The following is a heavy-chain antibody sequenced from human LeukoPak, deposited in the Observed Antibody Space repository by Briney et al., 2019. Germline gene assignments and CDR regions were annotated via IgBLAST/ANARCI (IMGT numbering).Heavy chain of an antibody. CDR1: GGTFSSYA. Sequence: GASVKVSCKTSGGTFSSYAITWVRQAPGQGPEWMGGIIPIFGTANYAQKFQDRVTITADESTSMAYMELSSLRSEDTAVYYCATGGRYYYYYGMDVWGKGTTVTVSS. D-gene: IGHD5-12*01. J-gene: IGHJ6*04. V-gene: IGHV1-69*13. CDR3: ATGGRYYYYYGMDV. CDR2: IIPIFGTA.